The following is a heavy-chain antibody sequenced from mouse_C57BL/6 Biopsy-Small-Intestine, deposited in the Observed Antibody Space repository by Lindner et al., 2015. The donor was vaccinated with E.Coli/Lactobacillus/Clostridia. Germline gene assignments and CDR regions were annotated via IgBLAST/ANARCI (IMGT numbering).Heavy chain of an antibody. D-gene: IGHD2-2*01. Sequence: VQLQESGPELVKPGASVKISCKASGYSFTGYYMNWVKQSPEKSLEWIGEINPSTGGTTYNQKFKAKATLTVDKSSNTAYMQLKSLTSEDSAVYYCASGYDGVYYFDYWGQGTTLTVSS. J-gene: IGHJ2*01. CDR2: INPSTGGT. V-gene: IGHV1-42*01. CDR1: GYSFTGYY. CDR3: ASGYDGVYYFDY.